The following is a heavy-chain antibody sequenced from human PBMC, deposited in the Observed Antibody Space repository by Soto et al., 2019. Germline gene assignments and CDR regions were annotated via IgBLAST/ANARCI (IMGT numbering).Heavy chain of an antibody. V-gene: IGHV5-10-1*01. CDR1: GYSFTSYW. CDR2: IDPSDSYT. J-gene: IGHJ6*02. CDR3: ARLYWDYVYYYGMDV. Sequence: GESLKISCTGSGYSFTSYWISWVRQMPGKGLEWMGRIDPSDSYTNYSPSFQGHVTISADKSISTAYLQWSSLKAPDTAMYYCARLYWDYVYYYGMDVWGQGTTVTVSS. D-gene: IGHD4-17*01.